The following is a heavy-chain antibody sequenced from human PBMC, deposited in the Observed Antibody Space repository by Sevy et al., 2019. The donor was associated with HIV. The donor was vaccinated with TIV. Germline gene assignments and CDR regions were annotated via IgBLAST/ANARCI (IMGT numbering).Heavy chain of an antibody. CDR1: GFSFNSYA. J-gene: IGHJ4*02. CDR3: AKVRGSGRYDFDY. V-gene: IGHV3-23*01. Sequence: GGSLRLSFTPSGFSFNSYALTCVRQAPGRGLEWVSSITGTGGDAYYADSVRGRFTISRDNFKNILYLQMDSLRVEDTAVYYCAKVRGSGRYDFDYWDQGTLVTVSS. CDR2: ITGTGGDA. D-gene: IGHD3-10*01.